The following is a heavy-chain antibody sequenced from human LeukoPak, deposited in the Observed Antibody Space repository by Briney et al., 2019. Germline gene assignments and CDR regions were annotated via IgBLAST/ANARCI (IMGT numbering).Heavy chain of an antibody. J-gene: IGHJ4*02. Sequence: ASVNVSYQPSVYTFTSYDINLVRQATGQGLKWMGWMNPNSGNTGYAQKFQGRVIMTRNTSISTAYMALSSLRSEDTAVYYCARESRSGDSSGYSDYWGQGNLVTVSS. CDR2: MNPNSGNT. CDR3: ARESRSGDSSGYSDY. D-gene: IGHD3-22*01. CDR1: VYTFTSYD. V-gene: IGHV1-8*01.